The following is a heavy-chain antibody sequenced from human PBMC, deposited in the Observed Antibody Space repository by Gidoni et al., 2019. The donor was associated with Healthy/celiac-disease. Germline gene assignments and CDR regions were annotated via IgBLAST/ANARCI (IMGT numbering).Heavy chain of an antibody. D-gene: IGHD3-10*01. J-gene: IGHJ4*02. Sequence: QVQLVESGGGVVQPGRSLRLSCAASGFTFSSYAMHWVRQAPGKGLEWVAVISYEGSNKYYADSVKGRFTISRDNSKNTLYLQMNSLRAEDTAVYYCARLMVQGVISTKDYWGQGTLVTVSS. CDR2: ISYEGSNK. CDR3: ARLMVQGVISTKDY. CDR1: GFTFSSYA. V-gene: IGHV3-30-3*01.